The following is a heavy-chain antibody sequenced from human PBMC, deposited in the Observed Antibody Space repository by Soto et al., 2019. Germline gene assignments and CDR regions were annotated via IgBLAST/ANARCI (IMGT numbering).Heavy chain of an antibody. J-gene: IGHJ5*02. CDR2: IYWDDDK. V-gene: IGHV2-5*02. D-gene: IGHD3-9*01. CDR3: AHRVHYDILTGPELNWFDP. CDR1: GFSLSTSGVG. Sequence: QITLKESGPTLVKPTQTLTLTCTFSGFSLSTSGVGVGWIRQPPGKALEWLALIYWDDDKRYSPSLKSRLTITKDTSKNLVVLTMTNMDPVDTATYYCAHRVHYDILTGPELNWFDPWGQGTLVTVSS.